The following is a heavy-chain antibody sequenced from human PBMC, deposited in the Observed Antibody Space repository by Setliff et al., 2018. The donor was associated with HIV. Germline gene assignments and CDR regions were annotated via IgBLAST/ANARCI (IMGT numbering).Heavy chain of an antibody. D-gene: IGHD6-13*01. CDR3: ARGRAPAGYYSYFYYMDV. V-gene: IGHV1-18*01. Sequence: ASVKVSCKASHYPFTNYGISWVRQASGQGLEWLGWISPDTGETYYVQKIQGRVTMTTDTSTATAYMEVRSLTSDDTAVYFCARGRAPAGYYSYFYYMDVWGKGTTVTVSS. CDR1: HYPFTNYG. CDR2: ISPDTGET. J-gene: IGHJ6*03.